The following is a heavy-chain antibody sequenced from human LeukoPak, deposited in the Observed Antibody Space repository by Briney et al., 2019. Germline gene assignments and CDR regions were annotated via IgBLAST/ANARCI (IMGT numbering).Heavy chain of an antibody. CDR1: GXIFTTYW. CDR3: ARQDMVRGATSLDAFDI. Sequence: GESLKISCKGSGXIFTTYWIGWVRQMPGKGLEWMGIIYPGDSDTRYSPSFQGQVTISADKSISTAYLQWSSLKASDTAMYCCARQDMVRGATSLDAFDIWGQGTMVTVSS. V-gene: IGHV5-51*01. J-gene: IGHJ3*02. D-gene: IGHD3-10*01. CDR2: IYPGDSDT.